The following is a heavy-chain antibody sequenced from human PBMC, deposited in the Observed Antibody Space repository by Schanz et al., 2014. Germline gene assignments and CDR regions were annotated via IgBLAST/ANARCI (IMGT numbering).Heavy chain of an antibody. J-gene: IGHJ4*02. Sequence: VQLEHSGAEEKKPGSSVKVSCKASGGTFSSFGINWVRQAPGQGLEWLGWMNPNSGNPGFAQKFRGRVTMTRNTSMSTAYIELHILTSEDTAVYYCARGRTFDYWGQGTLVTVSS. V-gene: IGHV1-8*01. CDR1: GGTFSSFG. CDR2: MNPNSGNP. CDR3: ARGRTFDY.